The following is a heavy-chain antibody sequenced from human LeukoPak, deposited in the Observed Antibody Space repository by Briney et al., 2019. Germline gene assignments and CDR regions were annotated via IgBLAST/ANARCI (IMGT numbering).Heavy chain of an antibody. CDR3: VKEVGAAVGRSSFDY. CDR1: GFTFDDYA. V-gene: IGHV3-9*01. D-gene: IGHD6-13*01. Sequence: PGRSLRLSCAASGFTFDDYAMHWVRQTPGKGLEWVSRISWNSATIEYADSVKGRFTISRDNAKNSLYLQMNSLRAEDTALYYCVKEVGAAVGRSSFDYWGQGTLVTVSS. CDR2: ISWNSATI. J-gene: IGHJ4*02.